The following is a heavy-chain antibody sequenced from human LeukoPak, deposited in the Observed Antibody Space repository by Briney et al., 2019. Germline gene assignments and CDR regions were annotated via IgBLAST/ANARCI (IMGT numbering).Heavy chain of an antibody. CDR1: GGSFSGYY. Sequence: AEPLSLTCAVYGGSFSGYYWSWLRQPPGKGLEWMGEIHHNGSTNYNPSFKSRVTISVDTSKNNFSLQLSSVTAADTPLYYCSRIGAGYYFDYWGQGTLVTVSS. CDR2: IHHNGST. V-gene: IGHV4-34*01. D-gene: IGHD4-17*01. CDR3: SRIGAGYYFDY. J-gene: IGHJ4*02.